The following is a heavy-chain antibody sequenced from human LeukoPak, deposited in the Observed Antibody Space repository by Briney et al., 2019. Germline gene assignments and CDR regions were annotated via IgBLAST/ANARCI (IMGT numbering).Heavy chain of an antibody. D-gene: IGHD3-22*01. Sequence: GGSLRLSCAASGFTFSSYSMNWVRQAPGKGLEWVSYISSSSSTIYYADSVKGRFTISRDNAKNSLYLQMNSLRAEDTAVYYCAKDQKIVVVITHDYWGQGTLVTVSS. CDR3: AKDQKIVVVITHDY. CDR1: GFTFSSYS. J-gene: IGHJ4*02. CDR2: ISSSSSTI. V-gene: IGHV3-48*01.